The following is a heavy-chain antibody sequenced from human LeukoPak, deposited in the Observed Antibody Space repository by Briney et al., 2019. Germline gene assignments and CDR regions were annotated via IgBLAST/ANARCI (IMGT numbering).Heavy chain of an antibody. Sequence: PGGSLRLSCAASGFTFSDHYMDWVRQAPGKGLEWVAVIWYDGSNKYYADSVKGRFTISRDNSKNTLYLQMNSLRAEDTAVYYCARDPPYNWNPYGMDVWGQGTTVTVSS. CDR2: IWYDGSNK. D-gene: IGHD1-20*01. CDR1: GFTFSDHY. J-gene: IGHJ6*02. CDR3: ARDPPYNWNPYGMDV. V-gene: IGHV3-33*08.